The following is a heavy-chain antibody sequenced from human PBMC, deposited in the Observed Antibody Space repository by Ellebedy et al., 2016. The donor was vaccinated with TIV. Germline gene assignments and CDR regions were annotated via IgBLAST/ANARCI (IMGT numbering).Heavy chain of an antibody. D-gene: IGHD3-10*01. Sequence: SETLSLTCTVSGGSISSYYWSWIRQPPGKGLEWIGYIYYSGSTNYNPSLKSRFTISVDTSKNQFSLKLSSVTAADTAVYYCARGPRRGVPNWFDPWGQGILVTVSS. CDR2: IYYSGST. CDR1: GGSISSYY. CDR3: ARGPRRGVPNWFDP. J-gene: IGHJ5*02. V-gene: IGHV4-59*08.